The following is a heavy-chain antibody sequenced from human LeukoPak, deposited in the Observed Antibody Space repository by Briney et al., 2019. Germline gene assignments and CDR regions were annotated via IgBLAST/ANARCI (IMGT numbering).Heavy chain of an antibody. J-gene: IGHJ3*02. V-gene: IGHV3-11*04. CDR3: ARAAPITMIVVVIDDAFDI. D-gene: IGHD3-22*01. CDR2: ISSSGSTI. CDR1: GFTFSDYY. Sequence: GGSLRLSCAASGFTFSDYYMSWIRQAPGKGLEWVSYISSSGSTIYYADSVKGRFTISRDNAKNSLYLQMNSLRAEDTAVYYCARAAPITMIVVVIDDAFDIWGQGTMVTVSS.